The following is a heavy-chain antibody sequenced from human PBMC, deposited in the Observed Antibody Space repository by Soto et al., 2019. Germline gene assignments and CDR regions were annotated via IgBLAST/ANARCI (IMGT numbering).Heavy chain of an antibody. CDR1: GGSISSNNYY. Sequence: SETLSLTCTFSGGSISSNNYYWGWIRQPPGKGLEWIGSIYYSGRTYYNPSLKSRVTISVDTSKNQFSLKLSSVTAADTAVYYCARRAAAGTAFDYWGQGTPVTVSS. CDR2: IYYSGRT. CDR3: ARRAAAGTAFDY. D-gene: IGHD6-13*01. V-gene: IGHV4-39*01. J-gene: IGHJ4*02.